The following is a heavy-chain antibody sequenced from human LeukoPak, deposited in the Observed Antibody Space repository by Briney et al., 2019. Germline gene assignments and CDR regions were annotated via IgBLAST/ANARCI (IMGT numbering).Heavy chain of an antibody. Sequence: PGGSLRLSCAASGFTFSSYWMSWVRQAPGKGLEWVANIKKDGSEKYYVDSVKGRFTISRDNAKTSLYLQMISLRAEDTAVYYCARHHPNRPGYYYHTPFDYWGQGTLVTVSS. CDR1: GFTFSSYW. V-gene: IGHV3-7*01. J-gene: IGHJ4*02. CDR3: ARHHPNRPGYYYHTPFDY. CDR2: IKKDGSEK. D-gene: IGHD3-22*01.